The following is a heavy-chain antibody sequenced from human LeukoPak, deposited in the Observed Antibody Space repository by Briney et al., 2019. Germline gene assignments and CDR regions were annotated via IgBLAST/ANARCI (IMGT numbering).Heavy chain of an antibody. CDR2: VHNSGTT. Sequence: SETLSLTCTVSGGSIYSFYWSWIQQPPGKGLEWIGYVHNSGTTNYSPSLKRRVTISVDTSKNQFSLRLSSVTAADTAVYYCARLEALDVWGQGTMVTVSS. V-gene: IGHV4-59*01. CDR1: GGSIYSFY. CDR3: ARLEALDV. J-gene: IGHJ3*01. D-gene: IGHD1-1*01.